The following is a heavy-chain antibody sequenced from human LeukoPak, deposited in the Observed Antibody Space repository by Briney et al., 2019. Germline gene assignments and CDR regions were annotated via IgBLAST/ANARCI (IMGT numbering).Heavy chain of an antibody. CDR2: ISGSGGST. J-gene: IGHJ6*02. CDR1: GFTFSSYA. Sequence: GGPLRLSCAASGFTFSSYAMSWVRQAPGKGLEWVSAISGSGGSTYYADSVKGRFTISRDNSENTLYLQMNSLRAEDTAVYYCASKYYDFWSGYQNLYYYYGMDVWGQGTTVTVSS. V-gene: IGHV3-23*01. CDR3: ASKYYDFWSGYQNLYYYYGMDV. D-gene: IGHD3-3*01.